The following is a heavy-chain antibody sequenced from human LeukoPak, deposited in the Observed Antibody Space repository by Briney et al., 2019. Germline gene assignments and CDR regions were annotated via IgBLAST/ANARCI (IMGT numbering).Heavy chain of an antibody. V-gene: IGHV1-2*02. CDR3: ASLGELYCSSTSCYRENWFDP. J-gene: IGHJ5*02. CDR1: GYTFTGYY. CDR2: INPNSGGT. Sequence: ASVKVSCKASGYTFTGYYMHWVRQAPGQGLEWMGWINPNSGGTNYAQKFQGRVTMTRDTSISTAYMELSRLRSDDTAVYYCASLGELYCSSTSCYRENWFDPWGQGTLVTVSS. D-gene: IGHD2-2*01.